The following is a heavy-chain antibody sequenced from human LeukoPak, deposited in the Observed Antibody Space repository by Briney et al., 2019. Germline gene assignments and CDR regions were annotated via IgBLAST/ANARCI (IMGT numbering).Heavy chain of an antibody. Sequence: GVSLRLSCAASGFPFSNYWMHWVRQAPGKGPVWVSRVNSDGSTTNYADSVKGRFTISRDNAEHTLYMRMNSLRPEDTAVYYCARGYYSNSRFDSWGQGTLVTVCS. CDR2: VNSDGSTT. V-gene: IGHV3-74*01. CDR3: ARGYYSNSRFDS. J-gene: IGHJ4*02. D-gene: IGHD6-13*01. CDR1: GFPFSNYW.